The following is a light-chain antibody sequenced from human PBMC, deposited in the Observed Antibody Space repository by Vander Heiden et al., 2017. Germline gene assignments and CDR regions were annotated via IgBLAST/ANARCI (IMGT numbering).Light chain of an antibody. CDR1: SLRSYY. CDR3: NSRDSSGNHLRVV. J-gene: IGLJ2*01. Sequence: LGQTVRITCQGDSLRSYYASWYQQKPGQAPVLVIYGKNNRPSGIPDRFSGSSSGNTASLTITGAQAEDEADYYCNSRDSSGNHLRVVFGGGTKLTVL. V-gene: IGLV3-19*01. CDR2: GKN.